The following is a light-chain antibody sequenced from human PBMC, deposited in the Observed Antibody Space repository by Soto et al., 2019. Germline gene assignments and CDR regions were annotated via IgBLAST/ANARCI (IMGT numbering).Light chain of an antibody. CDR2: STN. CDR3: CSYAGNKTVV. CDR1: SGSVSASYY. V-gene: IGLV8-61*01. Sequence: QTVVTQEPSFSVSPGGTVTLTCGLSSGSVSASYYPNWYQQTPGQAPRTLIYSTNIRSSGVPDRFSGSKSGNTASLTISGLQAEDEAVYYCCSYAGNKTVVFGGGTKLTVL. J-gene: IGLJ3*02.